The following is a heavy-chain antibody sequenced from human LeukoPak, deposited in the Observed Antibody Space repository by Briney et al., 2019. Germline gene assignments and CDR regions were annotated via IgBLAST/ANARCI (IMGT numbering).Heavy chain of an antibody. J-gene: IGHJ4*02. Sequence: ASVKVSCKASRYTFTGYYMHWVRQAPGQGLEWMGWINPNSGDTNYAQKFQGRVTMTRDTSISTAYMELSRLRSDDTAVYYCARVRDLWFGDFDYWGQGTLVTVSS. D-gene: IGHD3-10*01. V-gene: IGHV1-2*02. CDR1: RYTFTGYY. CDR2: INPNSGDT. CDR3: ARVRDLWFGDFDY.